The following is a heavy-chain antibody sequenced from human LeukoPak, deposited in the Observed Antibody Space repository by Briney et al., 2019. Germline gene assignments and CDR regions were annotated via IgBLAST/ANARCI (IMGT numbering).Heavy chain of an antibody. CDR1: GGSFSGYY. CDR3: ARGEEQWLEWYFDL. V-gene: IGHV4-34*01. Sequence: KPSEALFLTCAVYGGSFSGYYWSWIRQPPGKGLEWIGEINHSGSTNYTPSLKSRVTISVDTSKNQFSLKLSSVTAADTAVYHCARGEEQWLEWYFDLWGRGTLVTVSS. CDR2: INHSGST. J-gene: IGHJ2*01. D-gene: IGHD6-19*01.